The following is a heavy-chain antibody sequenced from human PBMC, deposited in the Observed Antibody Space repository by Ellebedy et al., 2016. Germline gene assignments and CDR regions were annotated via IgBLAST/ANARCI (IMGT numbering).Heavy chain of an antibody. J-gene: IGHJ6*02. D-gene: IGHD3-3*01. Sequence: GGSLRLSCAASRFTFSSYWMSWVRQAPGRGLEWVANIQPDGSEKYYVDSVKGRFTISRDNAKNSLYLQMDSLRAEDTAVYYCARGLTTFWSGYYGGLYYGMDVWGQGTTVTVSS. CDR3: ARGLTTFWSGYYGGLYYGMDV. CDR1: RFTFSSYW. CDR2: IQPDGSEK. V-gene: IGHV3-7*01.